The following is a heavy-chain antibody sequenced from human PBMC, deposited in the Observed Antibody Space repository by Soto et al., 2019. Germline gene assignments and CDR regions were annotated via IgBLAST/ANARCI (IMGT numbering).Heavy chain of an antibody. D-gene: IGHD3-22*01. CDR2: IIPMFGKA. CDR1: GGTFSRYA. CDR3: XXDGTLYDGXXXXXXX. Sequence: QVQLVQSGAEVKKPGSSVKVSCKASGGTFSRYALNWVRQAPGQGLEWMGGIIPMFGKANYAQKFQGRVTITADESTSTGYMELRSLISEXXXXXXXXXDGTLYDGXXXXXXXWGQ. J-gene: IGHJ1*01. V-gene: IGHV1-69*01.